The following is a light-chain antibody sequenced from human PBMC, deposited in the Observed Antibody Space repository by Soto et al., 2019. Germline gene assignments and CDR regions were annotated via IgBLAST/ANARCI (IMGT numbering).Light chain of an antibody. CDR2: KAS. J-gene: IGKJ1*01. CDR3: QNYTFNSEA. Sequence: DIQMTQSPSTLSGSVGDRVTITCRASQTISSWLAWYQQKPGKAPKLLIYKASTLKSGVPSRFSGSGSGTEFTRTIISLQPADFATYCCQNYTFNSEAFGHGT. CDR1: QTISSW. V-gene: IGKV1-5*03.